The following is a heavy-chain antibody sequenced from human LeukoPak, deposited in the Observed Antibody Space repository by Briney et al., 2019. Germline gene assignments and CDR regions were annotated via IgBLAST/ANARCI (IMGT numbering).Heavy chain of an antibody. CDR1: GFTFSSYA. Sequence: LTGGSLRLSCAASGFTFSSYAMSWVRQAPGKGLEWVSAISGSGGSTYYADSVKGRFTISRDNSKNTLYLQMNSLRAEDTAVYYCAKEVGYYGSGSHYYYYYGMDVWGQGTTVTVSS. V-gene: IGHV3-23*01. CDR2: ISGSGGST. CDR3: AKEVGYYGSGSHYYYYYGMDV. D-gene: IGHD3-10*01. J-gene: IGHJ6*02.